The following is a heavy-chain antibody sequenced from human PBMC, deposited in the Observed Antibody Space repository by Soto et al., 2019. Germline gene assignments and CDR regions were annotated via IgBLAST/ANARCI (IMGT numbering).Heavy chain of an antibody. CDR2: FDPKDGET. D-gene: IGHD4-17*01. J-gene: IGHJ6*02. V-gene: IGHV1-24*01. CDR1: GYTLTELS. CDR3: ATGDYGDYHVGNYYYYGMDV. Sequence: ASVKVSCKVSGYTLTELSMHWVRQAPGKGLEWMGGFDPKDGETIYAQKFQGRVTMTEDTSTDTAYMELSSLRSEDTAVYYCATGDYGDYHVGNYYYYGMDVWGQGTTVTVSS.